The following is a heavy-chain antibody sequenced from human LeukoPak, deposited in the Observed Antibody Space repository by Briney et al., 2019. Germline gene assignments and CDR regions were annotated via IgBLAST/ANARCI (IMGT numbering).Heavy chain of an antibody. V-gene: IGHV4-59*01. J-gene: IGHJ4*02. CDR3: ARGDDYGDS. CDR2: IYYSGST. Sequence: SETLSLTCTVSGGSISDYYWSWIRQPPGKGLEWIGYIYYSGSTNYSPSLRSRVTMSVDTSNNQLSLKVNSATAADTAVYYCARGDDYGDSWGQGTLVTVSS. CDR1: GGSISDYY. D-gene: IGHD3-16*01.